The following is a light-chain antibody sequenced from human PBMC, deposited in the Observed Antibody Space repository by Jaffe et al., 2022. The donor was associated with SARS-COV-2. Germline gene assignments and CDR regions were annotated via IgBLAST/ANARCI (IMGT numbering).Light chain of an antibody. CDR2: GAS. CDR3: HHYDSRPTQI. Sequence: EIVMTQSPASLSVSPGDRATLSCRASQSIGTYLAWYQQKPGQAPRLLIYGASTRAAAIPARFGGSGSGTEFTLTISSLQSEDFAVYYCHHYDSRPTQIFGQGTKLEIK. V-gene: IGKV3-15*01. CDR1: QSIGTY. J-gene: IGKJ2*01.